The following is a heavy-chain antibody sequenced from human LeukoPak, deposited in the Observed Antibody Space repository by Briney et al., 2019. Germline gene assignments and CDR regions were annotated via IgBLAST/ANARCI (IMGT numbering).Heavy chain of an antibody. Sequence: GRSLRLSCATSGFTFSRYAMHWVRQAPGKGLEWVALVSYDANIGSNKYYADSVKGRFTISRDNSKNTLYLQMNSLRAEDTAVYYCARDGGYDFWSGYYQDYWGQGTLVTVSS. CDR1: GFTFSRYA. J-gene: IGHJ4*02. D-gene: IGHD3-3*01. CDR3: ARDGGYDFWSGYYQDY. V-gene: IGHV3-30-3*01. CDR2: VSYDANIGSNK.